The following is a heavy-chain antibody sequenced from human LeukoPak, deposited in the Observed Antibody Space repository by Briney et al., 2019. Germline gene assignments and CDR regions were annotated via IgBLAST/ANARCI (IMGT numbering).Heavy chain of an antibody. J-gene: IGHJ4*02. CDR1: GYTFTSYS. Sequence: ASVKVSCKASGYTFTSYSINWVRQAPGQGLEWMGWISTYNGNTNYAQKLQGRVTMTTDTSTSTAYMELRSLRSDDAAVYYCAKDRWRDGSSSFDNWGQGTLVTVSS. CDR2: ISTYNGNT. D-gene: IGHD6-6*01. CDR3: AKDRWRDGSSSFDN. V-gene: IGHV1-18*01.